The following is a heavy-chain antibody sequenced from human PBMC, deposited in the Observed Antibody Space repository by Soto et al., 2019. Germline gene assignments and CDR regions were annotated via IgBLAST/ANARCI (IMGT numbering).Heavy chain of an antibody. CDR2: ISYDGTNK. D-gene: IGHD2-2*01. J-gene: IGHJ4*02. V-gene: IGHV3-30*18. CDR3: AKDTSLLIVVEPITLFDY. Sequence: QVQLVESGGGVVQPGRSLRLSCAASGFTFSDYGIHWVRQAPANGLEWVAFISYDGTNKYYANSVKGRFTIYRDNSRNPLYLQMNSLRAEDTAVYYCAKDTSLLIVVEPITLFDYWGQGTLVTVSS. CDR1: GFTFSDYG.